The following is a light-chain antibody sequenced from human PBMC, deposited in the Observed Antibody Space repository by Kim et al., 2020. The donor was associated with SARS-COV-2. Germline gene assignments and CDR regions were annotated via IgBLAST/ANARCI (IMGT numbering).Light chain of an antibody. CDR1: SSNHADNY. Sequence: GNTVTMTSTRTSSNHADNYVQWYQQRPGSARTIVIYGDSESPYGVPDRFSGSIDTSSSSASRTITGLKTEDEADYYCQSYDIGNVIFGGGTQLTVL. J-gene: IGLJ2*01. CDR3: QSYDIGNVI. V-gene: IGLV6-57*03. CDR2: GDS.